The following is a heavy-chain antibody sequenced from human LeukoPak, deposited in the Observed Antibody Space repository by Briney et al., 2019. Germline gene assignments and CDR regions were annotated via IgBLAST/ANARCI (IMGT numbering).Heavy chain of an antibody. Sequence: PSETLSLTCTVSGGSINIYYWSWIRQPAGKGLEWIGRIYTSGSTNYNPSLKTRVTMSVDTSKNQFSLKLSSVTAADTAVYYCAREDGPLPGYSSSWYYYYYYMDVWGKGTTVTISS. J-gene: IGHJ6*03. D-gene: IGHD6-13*01. V-gene: IGHV4-4*07. CDR3: AREDGPLPGYSSSWYYYYYYMDV. CDR1: GGSINIYY. CDR2: IYTSGST.